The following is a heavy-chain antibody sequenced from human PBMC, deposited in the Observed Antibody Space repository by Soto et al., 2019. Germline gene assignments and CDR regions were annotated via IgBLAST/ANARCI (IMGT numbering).Heavy chain of an antibody. D-gene: IGHD3-3*01. CDR2: INAGNGNT. J-gene: IGHJ6*02. Sequence: VSCKASGYTFTIYGIHWVRQAPGQRLEWTGWINAGNGNTKYSEKFQGRFTISRDNSKNMVYLQMNDLRADDSAVYYCARGGVYGGDHYYTGMDVWGQGTTVTVSS. CDR3: ARGGVYGGDHYYTGMDV. V-gene: IGHV1-3*01. CDR1: GYTFTIYG.